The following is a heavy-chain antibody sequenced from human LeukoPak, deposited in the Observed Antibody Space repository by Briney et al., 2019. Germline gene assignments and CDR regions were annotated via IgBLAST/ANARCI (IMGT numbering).Heavy chain of an antibody. CDR2: IKQDGSEK. D-gene: IGHD3-10*01. Sequence: HPGGSLRLSCAASGFTFSSYWMSWVRQAPGKGLEWVANIKQDGSEKYYVDSVKGRFTISRDNAKNSLYLQMNSLRAEDTAVYYCARCGSGSYGYFDYWGQGTLVTVSS. CDR1: GFTFSSYW. CDR3: ARCGSGSYGYFDY. J-gene: IGHJ4*02. V-gene: IGHV3-7*01.